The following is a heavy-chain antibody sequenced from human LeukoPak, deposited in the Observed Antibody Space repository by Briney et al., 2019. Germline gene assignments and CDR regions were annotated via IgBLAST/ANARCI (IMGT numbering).Heavy chain of an antibody. CDR2: INTYNGNT. D-gene: IGHD1-7*01. CDR3: ARGEDWNYLY. Sequence: GASVKVSCKASDHTFINYGLGWVRQAPGQGLEWMGWINTYNGNTYYAQSLQGRVIMTTDTSTRTAYMELRRLRSDDTAVYYCARGEDWNYLYWGQGTLVTVSS. V-gene: IGHV1-18*01. J-gene: IGHJ4*02. CDR1: DHTFINYG.